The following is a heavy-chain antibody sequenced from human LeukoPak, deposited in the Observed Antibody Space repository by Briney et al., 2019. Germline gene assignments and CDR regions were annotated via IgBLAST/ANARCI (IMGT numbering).Heavy chain of an antibody. CDR3: AKGPILLWFGELPYFDY. Sequence: PGGSLRLSCAASGFTFSSYVMSWVRQAPGKGLEWVSAISGSGGSTYYADSVKGRFTISRDNSKNTLYLQMNSLRAEDTAVYYCAKGPILLWFGELPYFDYWGQGTLVTVSS. CDR1: GFTFSSYV. D-gene: IGHD3-10*01. CDR2: ISGSGGST. V-gene: IGHV3-23*01. J-gene: IGHJ4*02.